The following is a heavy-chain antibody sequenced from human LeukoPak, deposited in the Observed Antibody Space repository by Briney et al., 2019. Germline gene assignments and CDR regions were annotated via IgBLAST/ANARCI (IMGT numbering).Heavy chain of an antibody. V-gene: IGHV4-59*08. D-gene: IGHD6-13*01. CDR1: GGSINDYY. CDR2: IYYSGTT. Sequence: SETLSLTCTVSGGSINDYYWSWIRQPPGEGLEWIGNIYYSGTTSYNPSLESRVIISVDTSKNQFSLKLSSVTAADTAVYYCARHGISRYRDVWGKGTTVTVSS. CDR3: ARHGISRYRDV. J-gene: IGHJ6*04.